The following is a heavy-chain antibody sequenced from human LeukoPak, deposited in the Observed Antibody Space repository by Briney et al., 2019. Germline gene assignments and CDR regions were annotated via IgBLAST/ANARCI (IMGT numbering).Heavy chain of an antibody. CDR1: GGSISSGGYY. D-gene: IGHD5-18*01. V-gene: IGHV4-31*03. Sequence: SETLPLTCTVSGGSISSGGYYWSWIRQHPEKGLEWIGYIYYSGSTYYNPSLKSRVTISVDTSKNQFSLKLSSVTAADTAVYYCARCGYSYGYQDAFDIWGQGTMVTVSS. CDR2: IYYSGST. CDR3: ARCGYSYGYQDAFDI. J-gene: IGHJ3*02.